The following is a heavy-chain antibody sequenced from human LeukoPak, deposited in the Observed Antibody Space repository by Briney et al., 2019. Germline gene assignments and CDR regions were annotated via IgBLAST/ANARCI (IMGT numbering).Heavy chain of an antibody. CDR1: RFTFSTYA. Sequence: GGSLRLSCVDSRFTFSTYAMTWVRQAPGKGLEWVSAISGRGGSTYYADSVKGRFTISRDNSKNTVYLQMNSLRAEDTAVYYCAKDVTVVTPRDLFDYWGQGTLVTVSS. CDR2: ISGRGGST. J-gene: IGHJ4*02. D-gene: IGHD4-23*01. CDR3: AKDVTVVTPRDLFDY. V-gene: IGHV3-23*01.